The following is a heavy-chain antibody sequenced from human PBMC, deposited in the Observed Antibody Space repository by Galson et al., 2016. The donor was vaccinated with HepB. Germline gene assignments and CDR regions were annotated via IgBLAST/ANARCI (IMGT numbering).Heavy chain of an antibody. CDR2: IYWDDDR. V-gene: IGHV2-5*02. Sequence: PALVKPTQTLTLTCTFSGFSLSTSGVGVGWIRQPPGKALEWLALIYWDDDRYYSPSLKSRLTITKVTSKNQVVLTMTNMDPVDTATYYCAHYAEYYFDYWGQGTLVTVSS. CDR3: AHYAEYYFDY. J-gene: IGHJ4*02. CDR1: GFSLSTSGVG. D-gene: IGHD1-14*01.